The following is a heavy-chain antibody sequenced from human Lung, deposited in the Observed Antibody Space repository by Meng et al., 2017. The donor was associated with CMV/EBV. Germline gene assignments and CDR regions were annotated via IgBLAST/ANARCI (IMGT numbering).Heavy chain of an antibody. CDR3: ARARRVAGDYFDY. CDR2: ISSSGSTI. J-gene: IGHJ4*02. V-gene: IGHV3-11*01. Sequence: GGSLRLXCAASGFTFSDYYMSWIRQAPGKGLEWVSYISSSGSTIHYADSVKGRFTISRDNAKNSLYLQMNSLRAEDTAVYYCARARRVAGDYFDYWGQGTXVTVSS. CDR1: GFTFSDYY. D-gene: IGHD3-3*01.